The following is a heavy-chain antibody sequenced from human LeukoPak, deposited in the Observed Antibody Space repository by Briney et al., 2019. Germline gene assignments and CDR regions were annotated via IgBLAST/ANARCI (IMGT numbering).Heavy chain of an antibody. J-gene: IGHJ4*02. CDR1: GGSFSGYY. CDR3: ARRRIAAARWDY. V-gene: IGHV4-34*01. Sequence: SETLSLTCAVYGGSFSGYYWSWIRQPPGKGLEWIGEINQSGSTNYNPSLKSRVTISVDTSKNQFSLKLSSVTAADTAVYYCARRRIAAARWDYWGQGTLVTVSS. CDR2: INQSGST. D-gene: IGHD6-13*01.